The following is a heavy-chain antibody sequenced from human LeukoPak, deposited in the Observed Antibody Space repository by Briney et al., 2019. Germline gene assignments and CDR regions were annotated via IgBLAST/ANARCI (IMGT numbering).Heavy chain of an antibody. D-gene: IGHD6-13*01. CDR1: VFTFSSYG. J-gene: IGHJ6*03. CDR2: ISGSGGST. V-gene: IGHV3-23*01. Sequence: GGSLSLSCAASVFTFSSYGMSWVREAPGKGLEWVSAISGSGGSTYYADSVKGRFTISRDNSKNTLYLQMNSLRTEDTAVYYCAKDSSSYYYYYMDVWGKGTTVTVSS. CDR3: AKDSSSYYYYYMDV.